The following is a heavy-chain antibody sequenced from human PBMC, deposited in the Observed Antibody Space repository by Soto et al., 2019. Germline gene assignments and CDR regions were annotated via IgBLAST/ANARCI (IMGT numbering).Heavy chain of an antibody. CDR2: IYSGGST. D-gene: IGHD3-9*01. CDR3: ARDDYDILTGYSWFDP. Sequence: PGGSLRLSCAASGFTVSSNYMSWVRQAPGKGLEWVSVIYSGGSTYYADSVKGRFTISRDNSKNTLYLQMNSLRAEDTAVYYCARDDYDILTGYSWFDPWGQGTLVTVSS. J-gene: IGHJ5*02. V-gene: IGHV3-66*01. CDR1: GFTVSSNY.